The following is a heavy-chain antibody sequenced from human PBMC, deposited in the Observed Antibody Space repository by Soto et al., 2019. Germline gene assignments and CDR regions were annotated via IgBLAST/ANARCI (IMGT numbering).Heavy chain of an antibody. CDR2: IYSGGAT. Sequence: GGSLRLSCAAAGFSVITSHISWVLQAPWKGLEWVSVIYSGGATHYAVSVKGRLIISRDKSKNTVDLQMNSLRAEDTAVYYCAKVGPYEAGRSMFRYNWLGPWGPGPLGTV. J-gene: IGHJ5*02. CDR1: GFSVITSH. V-gene: IGHV3-53*01. D-gene: IGHD3-10*01. CDR3: AKVGPYEAGRSMFRYNWLGP.